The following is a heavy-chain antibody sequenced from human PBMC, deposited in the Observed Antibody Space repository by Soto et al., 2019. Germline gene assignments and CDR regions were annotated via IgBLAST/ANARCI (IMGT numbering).Heavy chain of an antibody. CDR1: GYSFTSYW. CDR2: IYPGDSDT. V-gene: IGHV5-51*01. CDR3: ARRSILDFWSGYFSV. D-gene: IGHD3-3*01. J-gene: IGHJ4*02. Sequence: GGSLRLSCKGSGYSFTSYWIGWVRQMPGKGLEWMGIIYPGDSDTRYSPSFQGQVTISADKSISTAYLQWSSLKASDTAMYYCARRSILDFWSGYFSVWGQGTLVTVSS.